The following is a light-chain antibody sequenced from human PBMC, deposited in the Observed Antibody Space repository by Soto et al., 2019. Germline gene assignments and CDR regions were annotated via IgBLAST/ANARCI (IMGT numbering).Light chain of an antibody. J-gene: IGLJ1*01. V-gene: IGLV2-8*01. CDR1: SSDVGATDY. Sequence: QSALTQPPSASGSPGQSVAISCTGTSSDVGATDYVSWYHQHSGKAPKLLLYEVNKRPSGVPDRFSGSKSGNTASLTVSALQADDEADYYCISHAGASNVLGTGTKLTVL. CDR3: ISHAGASNV. CDR2: EVN.